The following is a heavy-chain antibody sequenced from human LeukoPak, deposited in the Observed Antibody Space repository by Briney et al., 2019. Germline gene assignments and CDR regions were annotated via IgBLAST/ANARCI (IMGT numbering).Heavy chain of an antibody. CDR2: IYTSGST. V-gene: IGHV4-61*02. CDR1: GGSISSGSYY. CDR3: ASGGSGSHLLDY. D-gene: IGHD3-10*01. J-gene: IGHJ4*02. Sequence: SETLSLTCTVSGGSISSGSYYWSWIRQPAGKGLEWIGRIYTSGSTNYNPSLKSRVTISVDTSKNQFSLKLSSVTAADTAVYYCASGGSGSHLLDYWGQGTLVTVSS.